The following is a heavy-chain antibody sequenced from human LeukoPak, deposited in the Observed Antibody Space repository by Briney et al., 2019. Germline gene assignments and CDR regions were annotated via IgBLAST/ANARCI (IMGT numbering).Heavy chain of an antibody. D-gene: IGHD1-1*01. CDR3: ARHFAGSTGTTTRDY. J-gene: IGHJ4*02. Sequence: SETLSLTCTVSGGSISSSSYYWGWIRQPPGKGLEWIGSIYYSGSTYYNPSLKSRVTISVDTSKNQFSLKLSSVTAADTAVYYCARHFAGSTGTTTRDYWGQGTLVTVSP. CDR2: IYYSGST. CDR1: GGSISSSSYY. V-gene: IGHV4-39*01.